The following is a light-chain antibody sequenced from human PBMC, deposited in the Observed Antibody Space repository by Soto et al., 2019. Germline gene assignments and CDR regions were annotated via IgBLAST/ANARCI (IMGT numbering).Light chain of an antibody. V-gene: IGLV2-14*01. CDR3: SAYTSSSPPHVV. J-gene: IGLJ2*01. Sequence: QSALTQPASVSGSPGQSITISCTGTSSDVGGYNYASWYQQHPGKAPKLIIYDVSNRPSGVSNRFSGSKSGNTASLTISGLQAEDEADYYCSAYTSSSPPHVVFGGGTKLTVL. CDR2: DVS. CDR1: SSDVGGYNY.